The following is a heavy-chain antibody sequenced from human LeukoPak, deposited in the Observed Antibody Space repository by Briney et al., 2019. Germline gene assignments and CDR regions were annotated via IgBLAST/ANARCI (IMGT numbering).Heavy chain of an antibody. CDR3: ARDMTTVVTYADAFDI. CDR2: TYYRSKWYI. Sequence: SQSLSHTLVISVDSVSSKIAAWNWIRHSPSRGLEWLGSTYYRSKWYIDYPVSVKSRITIHPDTSKNQFSLQLNSVTPEDTAVYYCARDMTTVVTYADAFDIWGEGTMVTVSS. V-gene: IGHV6-1*01. J-gene: IGHJ3*02. CDR1: VDSVSSKIAA. D-gene: IGHD4-23*01.